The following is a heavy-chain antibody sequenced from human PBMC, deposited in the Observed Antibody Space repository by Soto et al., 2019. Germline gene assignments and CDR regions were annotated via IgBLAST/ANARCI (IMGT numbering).Heavy chain of an antibody. D-gene: IGHD6-13*01. CDR3: ARAGLYSSSWYGNWFDP. J-gene: IGHJ5*02. V-gene: IGHV1-69*12. Sequence: QVQLVQSGAEVKKPGSSVKVSCKASGGTFSSYAISWVRQAPGQGLEWMGGIIPIFGTATYAQKFQGRVTITADESTSTAYMELSSLRSEDTAVYYCARAGLYSSSWYGNWFDPWGQGTLVTVSS. CDR1: GGTFSSYA. CDR2: IIPIFGTA.